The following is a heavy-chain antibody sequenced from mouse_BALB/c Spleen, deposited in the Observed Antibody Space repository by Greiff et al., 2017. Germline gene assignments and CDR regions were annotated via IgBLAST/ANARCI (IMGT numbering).Heavy chain of an antibody. D-gene: IGHD2-3*01. CDR1: GYTFTSYW. Sequence: DLVKPGASVKLSCKASGYTFTSYWINWIKQRPGQGLEWIGRIAPGSGSTYYNEMFKGKATLTVDTSSSTAYIQLSSLSSEDSAVYFCARWLLPSYAMDYWGQGTSVTVSS. CDR2: IAPGSGST. J-gene: IGHJ4*01. CDR3: ARWLLPSYAMDY. V-gene: IGHV1S41*01.